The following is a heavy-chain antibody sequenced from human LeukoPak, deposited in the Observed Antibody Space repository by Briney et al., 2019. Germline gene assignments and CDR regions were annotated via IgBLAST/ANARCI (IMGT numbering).Heavy chain of an antibody. V-gene: IGHV4-31*03. CDR2: IYYSGST. D-gene: IGHD5-24*01. Sequence: PSQTLSLTCTVSGGSISSGGYYWSWIRQHPGEGLEWIGYIYYSGSTYYNPSLKSRVTISVDTSKNQFSLKLSSVTAADTAVYYCARLEMATIRAFDYWGQGTLVTVSS. CDR1: GGSISSGGYY. J-gene: IGHJ4*02. CDR3: ARLEMATIRAFDY.